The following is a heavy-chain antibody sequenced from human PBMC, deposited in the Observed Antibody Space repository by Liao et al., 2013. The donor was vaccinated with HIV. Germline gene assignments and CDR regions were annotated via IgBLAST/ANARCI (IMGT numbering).Heavy chain of an antibody. J-gene: IGHJ5*02. Sequence: QLHLQESGPGVVKPSETLSLTCTVSGGSITSSSYYWGWIRQPPGKGLEWIGSIYYSGSTYFNPSLKSQVTISVDTSKNQFSLRLSSVTAADTAVYYCARASGGSYYVWFDPWGQGTLVTVSS. D-gene: IGHD1-26*01. CDR2: IYYSGST. V-gene: IGHV4-39*07. CDR3: ARASGGSYYVWFDP. CDR1: GGSITSSSYY.